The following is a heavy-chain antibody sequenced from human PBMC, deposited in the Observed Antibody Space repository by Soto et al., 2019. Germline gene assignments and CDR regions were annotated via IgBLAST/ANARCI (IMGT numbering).Heavy chain of an antibody. D-gene: IGHD3-10*02. Sequence: QVQLQQWGAGLLKPSETLSLTCGVYGGSFSPYYWSWIRQPPGKGLEWIGEITHSGSTNYNPSLKSRVTISVDTSKNQFSLKFTSVTAADTAVYYCARGAKSVMFMQGYYFDYWGQGTLVTVSS. CDR1: GGSFSPYY. CDR2: ITHSGST. J-gene: IGHJ4*02. V-gene: IGHV4-34*02. CDR3: ARGAKSVMFMQGYYFDY.